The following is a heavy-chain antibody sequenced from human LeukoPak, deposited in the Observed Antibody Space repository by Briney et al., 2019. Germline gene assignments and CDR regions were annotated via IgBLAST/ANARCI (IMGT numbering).Heavy chain of an antibody. CDR3: AKEPYYYDRSGYPPKGWDY. V-gene: IGHV3-23*01. CDR2: ISGSGGST. Sequence: GGSLRLSCAASGFTFSSYAMSWVRQAPGKGLEWVSAISGSGGSTYYADSVKGRFTISRDNSKDTLYLQMNSLRAEDTAVYYCAKEPYYYDRSGYPPKGWDYWGQGTLVTVSS. CDR1: GFTFSSYA. J-gene: IGHJ4*02. D-gene: IGHD3-22*01.